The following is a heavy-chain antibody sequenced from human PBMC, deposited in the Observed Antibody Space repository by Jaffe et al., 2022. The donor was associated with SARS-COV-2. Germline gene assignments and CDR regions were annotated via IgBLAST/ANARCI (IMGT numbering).Heavy chain of an antibody. J-gene: IGHJ1*01. Sequence: EVQLVESGGGLVQPGGSLRLSCAASGFTFSNYWMSWVRQAPEKGLEWVANIKQDGSEKYYVDSVKGRFTIARDNAKNSLYLQMNSLRAEDTAMYYCVRDLPYCSGTSCYTEPYRYYQHWGQGTLVTVSS. CDR2: IKQDGSEK. D-gene: IGHD2-2*02. CDR1: GFTFSNYW. CDR3: VRDLPYCSGTSCYTEPYRYYQH. V-gene: IGHV3-7*01.